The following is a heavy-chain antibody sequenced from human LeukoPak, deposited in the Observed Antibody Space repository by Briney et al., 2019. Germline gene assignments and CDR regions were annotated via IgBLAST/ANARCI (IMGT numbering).Heavy chain of an antibody. D-gene: IGHD3-22*01. J-gene: IGHJ4*02. CDR3: ARDQIAWSY. CDR2: IYYSGST. CDR1: GGSISSYY. Sequence: PSATLSLTCTVSGGSISSYYWSWIRQPPGKGLEWIGYIYYSGSTNYNPSLKSRVTISVDTSKNQFSLKLSSVTAADTAVYFCARDQIAWSYWGQGTLVTVSS. V-gene: IGHV4-59*01.